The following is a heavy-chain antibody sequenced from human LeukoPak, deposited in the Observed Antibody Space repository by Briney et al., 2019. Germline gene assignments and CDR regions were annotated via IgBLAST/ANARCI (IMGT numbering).Heavy chain of an antibody. CDR1: GGSFSGYY. V-gene: IGHV4-34*01. Sequence: SETLSLTCGVYGGSFSGYYWSWIRQPPGKGLEWIGEINHSGSTNYNPSLKSRVTISVDTSKKQFSLNLSSVTAADTAVYYCARGLGGPYFDYWGQGTLVTVSS. CDR2: INHSGST. J-gene: IGHJ4*02. CDR3: ARGLGGPYFDY. D-gene: IGHD2-15*01.